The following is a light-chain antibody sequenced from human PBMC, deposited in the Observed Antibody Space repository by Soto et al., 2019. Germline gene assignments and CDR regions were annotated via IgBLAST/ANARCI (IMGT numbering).Light chain of an antibody. CDR1: QSVASN. V-gene: IGKV3-15*01. CDR3: QHYNNWPIT. CDR2: GTS. Sequence: SPASLSVSPGESVTLSCRASQSVASNLAWYQQKPGQPPRLLIFGTSTRATGVPARFSGSGSGTDFTLTISSLQAADFAVYHCQHYNNWPITFGQGTRLEIK. J-gene: IGKJ5*01.